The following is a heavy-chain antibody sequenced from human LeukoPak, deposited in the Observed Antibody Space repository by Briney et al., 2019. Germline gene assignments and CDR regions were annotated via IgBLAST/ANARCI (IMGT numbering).Heavy chain of an antibody. D-gene: IGHD6-19*01. CDR3: ARGASGWSRDV. Sequence: GGSLRLSCAASGFSLSCCAMSWVRRAPGKGLEWVSSITDSGTYIYYAESVKGRFTSSRDNAKNSLYLQMNSLRAEDTGVYYCARGASGWSRDVWGQGTTVTVSS. CDR2: ITDSGTYI. V-gene: IGHV3-21*01. CDR1: GFSLSCCA. J-gene: IGHJ6*02.